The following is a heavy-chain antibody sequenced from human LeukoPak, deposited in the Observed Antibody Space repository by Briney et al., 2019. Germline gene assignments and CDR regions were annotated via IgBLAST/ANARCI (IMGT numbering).Heavy chain of an antibody. V-gene: IGHV3-7*01. D-gene: IGHD3-22*01. J-gene: IGHJ4*02. CDR1: GFTFSSYW. CDR3: ARGGAYYYDSSGYYETYYFDY. Sequence: GGSLRLSCAASGFTFSSYWMSWVRQAPGKGLEWVANIKQDGSEKYYVDSVKGRFTISRDNAKNSPYLQMNSLRAEDTAVYYRARGGAYYYDSSGYYETYYFDYWGQGTLVTVSS. CDR2: IKQDGSEK.